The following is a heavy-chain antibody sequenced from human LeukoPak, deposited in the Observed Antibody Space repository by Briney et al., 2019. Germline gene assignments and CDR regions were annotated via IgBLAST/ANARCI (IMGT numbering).Heavy chain of an antibody. CDR1: GYSFTSYW. D-gene: IGHD1-1*01. J-gene: IGHJ4*02. V-gene: IGHV5-51*01. CDR2: IYPRDSDT. Sequence: RGEPLNISCKGSGYSFTSYWIGWVRQLPGKGLEWMGIIYPRDSDTRYSPSFQGQVTISADKSISTAYLQWSSLKASDTAMYYCATTGGDFDYWDQGTLVTVSS. CDR3: ATTGGDFDY.